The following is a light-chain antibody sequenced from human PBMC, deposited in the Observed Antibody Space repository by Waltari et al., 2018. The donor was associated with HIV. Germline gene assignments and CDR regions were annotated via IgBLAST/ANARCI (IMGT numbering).Light chain of an antibody. Sequence: IVLTQSPGTLSLSPGERATLSCKASQTVSTTYLAWYQQRLGQAPRLLIHGASSRATGIPDRFNGSGSGTEFTLTIRRLEPEDFAVYYCQQYQHSPPVTFGGGTRLELK. CDR1: QTVSTTY. CDR3: QQYQHSPPVT. CDR2: GAS. J-gene: IGKJ4*01. V-gene: IGKV3-20*01.